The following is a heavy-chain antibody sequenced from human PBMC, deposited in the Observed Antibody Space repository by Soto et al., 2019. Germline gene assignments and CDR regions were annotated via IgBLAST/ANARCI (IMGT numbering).Heavy chain of an antibody. CDR1: GGSISSSSYY. CDR2: IYYSGST. D-gene: IGHD3-10*01. V-gene: IGHV4-39*07. CDR3: ARELKTYYYGSGSYPDY. J-gene: IGHJ4*02. Sequence: SETLSLTCTVSGGSISSSSYYWGWIRQPPGKGLEWIGSIYYSGSTYYNPSLKSRVTISVDTSKNQFSLKLSSVTAADTAVYYCARELKTYYYGSGSYPDYWGQGTLVTVSS.